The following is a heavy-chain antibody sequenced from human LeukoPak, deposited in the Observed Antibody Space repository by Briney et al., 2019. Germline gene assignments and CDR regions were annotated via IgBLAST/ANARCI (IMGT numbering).Heavy chain of an antibody. V-gene: IGHV4-61*05. CDR2: IYYSGST. D-gene: IGHD3-22*01. Sequence: SETLSLTCTVSGGSISSSSYYWGWIRQPPGKGLEWIGYIYYSGSTNYNPSLKSRVTISVDTSKNQFSLKLSSVTAADTAVYYCARFYDSSGYYFNGGFYYWGQGTLVTVSS. CDR1: GGSISSSSYY. J-gene: IGHJ4*02. CDR3: ARFYDSSGYYFNGGFYY.